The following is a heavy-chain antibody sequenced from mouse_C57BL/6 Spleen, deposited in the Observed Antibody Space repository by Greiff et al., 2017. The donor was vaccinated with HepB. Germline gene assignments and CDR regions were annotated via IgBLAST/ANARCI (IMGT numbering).Heavy chain of an antibody. Sequence: QVQLQQSGAELVKPGASVKMSCKASGYTFTSYWITWVKQRPGQGLEWIGDIYPGSGSTNYNEKFKSKATLTVDTSSSTAYMQLSSLTSEDSAVYYCARDGNYVTGTSFDYWGQGTTLTVSS. CDR1: GYTFTSYW. CDR3: ARDGNYVTGTSFDY. J-gene: IGHJ2*01. CDR2: IYPGSGST. V-gene: IGHV1-55*01. D-gene: IGHD2-1*01.